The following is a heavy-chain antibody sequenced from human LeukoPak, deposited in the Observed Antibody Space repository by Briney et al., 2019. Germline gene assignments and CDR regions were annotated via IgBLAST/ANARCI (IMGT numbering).Heavy chain of an antibody. V-gene: IGHV1-69*05. Sequence: SVKVSCKASGYTFTSYGISWVRQAPGQGLEWMGWIIPIFGTANYAQKFQGRVTITTDESTSTAYMELSSLRSEDTAVYYCARVGPEMATTGAFDYWGRGTLVTVSS. CDR1: GYTFTSYG. CDR2: IIPIFGTA. D-gene: IGHD5-24*01. J-gene: IGHJ4*02. CDR3: ARVGPEMATTGAFDY.